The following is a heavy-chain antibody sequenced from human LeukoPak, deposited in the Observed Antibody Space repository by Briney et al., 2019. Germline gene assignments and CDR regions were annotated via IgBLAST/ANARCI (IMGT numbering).Heavy chain of an antibody. CDR2: ISWSSGVR. CDR1: GFIFDDHA. V-gene: IGHV3-9*01. Sequence: PGGSLRLSCAASGFIFDDHAMHWVRQAPGKGLEWVAGISWSSGVRGYADSVKGRFTISRDNAKNSLYLQMNSLRAEDTAVYYCARDRGGSYSAIDYWGQGTLVTVSS. D-gene: IGHD1-26*01. CDR3: ARDRGGSYSAIDY. J-gene: IGHJ4*02.